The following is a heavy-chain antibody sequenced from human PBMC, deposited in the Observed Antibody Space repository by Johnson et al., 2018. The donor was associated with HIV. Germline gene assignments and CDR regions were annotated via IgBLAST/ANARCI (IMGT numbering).Heavy chain of an antibody. J-gene: IGHJ3*02. Sequence: QVQLVESGGGVVQPGRSLRLSCAASGFTFSSYAMHWVRQAPGKGLAWVSLIYSGGLTYYADSVEGRFTISSDNSKNTVLLQMNSLRVEDTAVYYCARGGHCGGDCAGAKQALDIWGQGTRVTVSS. V-gene: IGHV3-NL1*01. CDR1: GFTFSSYA. CDR2: IYSGGLT. D-gene: IGHD2-21*01. CDR3: ARGGHCGGDCAGAKQALDI.